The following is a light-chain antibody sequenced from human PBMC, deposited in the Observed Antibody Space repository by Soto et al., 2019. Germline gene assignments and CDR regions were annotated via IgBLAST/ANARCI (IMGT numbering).Light chain of an antibody. Sequence: QSALTQPASVSGSPGQSITICCTGTSSDVGGYNYVSWYQQHPGKAPKLMIYDVSNRPSGVSNRFSGSKSGNTASLTISGFQAEDEADYYCSSYTSSSTLGVFGTGTKVTVL. J-gene: IGLJ1*01. V-gene: IGLV2-14*01. CDR3: SSYTSSSTLGV. CDR1: SSDVGGYNY. CDR2: DVS.